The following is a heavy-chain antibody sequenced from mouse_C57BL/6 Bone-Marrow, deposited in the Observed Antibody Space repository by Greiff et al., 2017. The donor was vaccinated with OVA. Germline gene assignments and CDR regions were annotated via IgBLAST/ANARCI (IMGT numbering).Heavy chain of an antibody. V-gene: IGHV14-4*01. CDR2: IDPENGDP. CDR3: TTYRY. CDR1: GFNIKDDY. J-gene: IGHJ2*01. Sequence: EVQLQQSGAELVRPGASVKLSCTASGFNIKDDYMHWVKERPEQGLEWIGWIDPENGDPGYASKFQGKATITAATSSKTVYLHLSSRTSEDTAVYDCTTYRYWGQGTTLTVSS.